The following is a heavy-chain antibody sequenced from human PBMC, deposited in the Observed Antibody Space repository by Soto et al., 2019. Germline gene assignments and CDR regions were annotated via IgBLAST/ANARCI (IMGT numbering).Heavy chain of an antibody. V-gene: IGHV4-61*08. CDR2: IHHNATA. Sequence: QVQLQESGPGLLKPSETLSLTCTLSGDSVSSGASHWTWIRQSPGKGLEWIGYIHHNATADCNPPPKSRVSISVDTSKNQFSLKLTSATTADTAVYYCATLARSTSKIGVWGQGTTVSVSS. CDR3: ATLARSTSKIGV. D-gene: IGHD3-22*01. CDR1: GDSVSSGASH. J-gene: IGHJ6*02.